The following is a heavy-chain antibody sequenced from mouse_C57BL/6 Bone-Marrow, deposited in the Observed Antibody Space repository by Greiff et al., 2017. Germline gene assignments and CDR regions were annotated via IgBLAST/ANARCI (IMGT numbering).Heavy chain of an antibody. J-gene: IGHJ4*01. CDR1: GFTFSSYA. V-gene: IGHV5-4*01. CDR3: ARDRASTTVVATDAMDY. CDR2: ISDGGSYT. D-gene: IGHD1-1*01. Sequence: EVKLMESGGGLVKPGGSLKLSCAASGFTFSSYAMSWVRQTPEKRLEWVATISDGGSYTYYPDNVKGRFTISRDNAKNNLYLQMSHLKSEDTAMYYCARDRASTTVVATDAMDYWGQGTSVTVSS.